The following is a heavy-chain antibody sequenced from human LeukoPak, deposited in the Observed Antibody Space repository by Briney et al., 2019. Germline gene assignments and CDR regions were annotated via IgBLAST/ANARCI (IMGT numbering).Heavy chain of an antibody. J-gene: IGHJ4*02. D-gene: IGHD3-22*01. V-gene: IGHV5-51*01. CDR1: GYSFTSYW. Sequence: GESLKISCKGSGYSFTSYWIGWVRQMPGKGLEWMGIIYPGDSDTRYSPSFQGQVTISADKSISTAYLQWSSLKASDTAMYYCARQRHYYDSSGAHIDYWGQGTLVTVSS. CDR3: ARQRHYYDSSGAHIDY. CDR2: IYPGDSDT.